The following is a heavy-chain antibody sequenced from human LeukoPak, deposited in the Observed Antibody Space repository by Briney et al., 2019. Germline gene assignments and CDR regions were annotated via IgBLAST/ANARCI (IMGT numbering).Heavy chain of an antibody. Sequence: SETLSLTCTVSGGSISSSSYYWGWIRQPPGKGLEWIGSIYYSGSTYYNPSLKSRVTISVDTSKNQFSLKLSSVTAADTAVYYCASRPRGSFDYWGQGTLVTVSS. V-gene: IGHV4-39*01. J-gene: IGHJ4*02. CDR1: GGSISSSSYY. CDR2: IYYSGST. CDR3: ASRPRGSFDY.